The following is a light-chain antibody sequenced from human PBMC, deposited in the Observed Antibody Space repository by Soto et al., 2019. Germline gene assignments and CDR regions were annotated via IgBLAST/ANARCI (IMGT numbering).Light chain of an antibody. CDR3: NSYTSSNTWV. Sequence: QSVLTQPASVSGSPGQSITISCTGTSSDGGGYNYVSWHQQHPGKAPKVMIYEVEYRPSGVSDRFSGSKSGSTASLTISGLQPEDEADYYYNSYTSSNTWVFGGGTKVTVL. CDR1: SSDGGGYNY. CDR2: EVE. J-gene: IGLJ3*02. V-gene: IGLV2-14*01.